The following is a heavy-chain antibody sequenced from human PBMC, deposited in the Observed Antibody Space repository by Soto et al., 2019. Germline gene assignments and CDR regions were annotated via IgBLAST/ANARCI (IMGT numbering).Heavy chain of an antibody. D-gene: IGHD2-2*01. CDR3: ASQQDCSSTSCYLGWFDP. Sequence: SETLSLTCTVSGGSISSYYWSWIRQPPGKGLEWIGYIYYSGSTNYNPSLKSRVTISVDTSKNHFSLKLSSVTAADTAVYYCASQQDCSSTSCYLGWFDPWGQGTLVTVSS. V-gene: IGHV4-59*08. J-gene: IGHJ5*02. CDR2: IYYSGST. CDR1: GGSISSYY.